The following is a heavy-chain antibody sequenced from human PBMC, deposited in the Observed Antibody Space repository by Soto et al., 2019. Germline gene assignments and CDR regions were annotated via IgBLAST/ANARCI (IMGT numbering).Heavy chain of an antibody. CDR1: GYSFTSYW. D-gene: IGHD5-18*01. Sequence: GESLKISCKASGYSFTSYWIGWVRQMPGKGLEWMGIIYPDDSDTRYSPSFQGQVTISADKSISTAYLQWSSLKASDTAMYYCARQGQYNYGSNDYWGQGTLVTVSS. V-gene: IGHV5-51*01. J-gene: IGHJ4*02. CDR2: IYPDDSDT. CDR3: ARQGQYNYGSNDY.